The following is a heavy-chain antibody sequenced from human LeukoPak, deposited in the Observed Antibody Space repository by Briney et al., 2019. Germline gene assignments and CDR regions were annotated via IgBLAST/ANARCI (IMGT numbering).Heavy chain of an antibody. CDR2: IYSGGST. D-gene: IGHD3-9*01. CDR1: GFTVSSNY. CDR3: LTGYNHAVDWFDP. V-gene: IGHV3-66*01. J-gene: IGHJ5*02. Sequence: GGSLRLSCAASGFTVSSNYMSWVRQAPGKGLEWVSVIYSGGSTYYADSVKGRFTISRDNSKNTLYLQMNSLRAEDTAVYYCLTGYNHAVDWFDPWGQGTLVTVSS.